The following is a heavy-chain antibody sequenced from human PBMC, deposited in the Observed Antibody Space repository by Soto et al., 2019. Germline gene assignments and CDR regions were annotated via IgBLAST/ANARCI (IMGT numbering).Heavy chain of an antibody. J-gene: IGHJ4*02. V-gene: IGHV3-23*01. CDR2: ISGSGGST. Sequence: PGGSLRLSCAASGFTFSSYAMSWVRQAPGKGLEWVSAISGSGGSTYYADSVKGRFTISRDNSKNTLYLQMNSLRAEDTAVYYCAKDRYNWNDPTDTYFDYWGQGTLVTVSP. D-gene: IGHD1-20*01. CDR3: AKDRYNWNDPTDTYFDY. CDR1: GFTFSSYA.